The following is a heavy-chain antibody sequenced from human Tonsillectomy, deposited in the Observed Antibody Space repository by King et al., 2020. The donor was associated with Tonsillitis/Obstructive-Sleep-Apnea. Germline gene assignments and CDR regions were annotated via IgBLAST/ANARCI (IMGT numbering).Heavy chain of an antibody. V-gene: IGHV3-20*04. CDR3: ARLFGDPEY. CDR2: INWIGDST. J-gene: IGHJ4*02. Sequence: DVQLVESGGGVVWPGGSLRLSCAASGFTVDDFGMSWVRQAPGKGLEWVSVINWIGDSTRYADSVKGRFTISGDNAKKSLYLQMSSLTAEDTAFYYCARLFGDPEYWGQGTLVTVSS. D-gene: IGHD4-17*01. CDR1: GFTVDDFG.